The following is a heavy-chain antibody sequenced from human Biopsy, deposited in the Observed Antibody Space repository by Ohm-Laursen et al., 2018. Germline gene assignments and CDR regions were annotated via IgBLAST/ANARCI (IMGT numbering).Heavy chain of an antibody. CDR2: ISAYIGHT. CDR3: ARDPHGEGRDYGSYFNY. Sequence: SVSASRTPPGGTFINYGTNCVRLAPGQGLEWMGWISAYIGHTKLARKFQDRATITTDTSTTTSFMDSRSLRSDDTAVYFCARDPHGEGRDYGSYFNYWGQGTLVTVSS. CDR1: GGTFINYG. D-gene: IGHD2-21*01. V-gene: IGHV1-18*01. J-gene: IGHJ4*02.